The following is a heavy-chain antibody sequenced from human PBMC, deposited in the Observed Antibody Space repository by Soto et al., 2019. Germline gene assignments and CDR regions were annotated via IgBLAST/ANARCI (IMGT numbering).Heavy chain of an antibody. V-gene: IGHV1-8*01. J-gene: IGHJ6*02. CDR3: ARAEAARPNGGTYYYGMDV. CDR2: MNPNSGNT. CDR1: GYTFTSYD. D-gene: IGHD6-6*01. Sequence: ASVKVSCKASGYTFTSYDINWVRQATGQGLEWMGWMNPNSGNTGYAQKFQGRVTMTRNTSISTAYMELSSLRSEDTAVYCCARAEAARPNGGTYYYGMDVWGQGTTVTVSS.